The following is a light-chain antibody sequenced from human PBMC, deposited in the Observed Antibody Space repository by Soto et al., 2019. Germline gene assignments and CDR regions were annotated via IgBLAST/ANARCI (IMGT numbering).Light chain of an antibody. CDR1: QSVSSSY. V-gene: IGKV3-20*01. CDR2: GAS. Sequence: EIVLTQSPGTLSLSPGERATLSCRASQSVSSSYLAWYQQKPGQAPRLLIYGASSRATGIPDRFSGSGSGADFTLTISRLEPEDFSVYFLQQYCSSPFTFGPGTKVDIK. J-gene: IGKJ3*01. CDR3: QQYCSSPFT.